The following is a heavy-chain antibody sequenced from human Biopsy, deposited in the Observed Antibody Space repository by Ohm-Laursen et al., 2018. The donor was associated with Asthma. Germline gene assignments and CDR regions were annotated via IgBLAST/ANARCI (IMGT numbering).Heavy chain of an antibody. J-gene: IGHJ4*02. CDR2: IYSVFGTT. D-gene: IGHD2-2*01. CDR3: ARKAGSCISRTCYSLDF. CDR1: GGTFNTYV. Sequence: SVKASCKSLGGTFNTYVIGWVRQAPGQGLELMGGIYSVFGTTTYPQKFQDRVTLTADDSTSTVYMELSSLRSEDTAVYYCARKAGSCISRTCYSLDFWGQGTLVTVSS. V-gene: IGHV1-69*13.